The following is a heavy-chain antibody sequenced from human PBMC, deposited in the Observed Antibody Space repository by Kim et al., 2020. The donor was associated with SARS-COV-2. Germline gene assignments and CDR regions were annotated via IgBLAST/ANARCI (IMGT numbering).Heavy chain of an antibody. CDR3: ARDRRTDYDILTGYYLPLFDY. CDR2: ISAYNGNT. CDR1: GYTFTSYG. Sequence: ASVKVSCKASGYTFTSYGISWVRQAPGQGLEWMGWISAYNGNTNYAQKLQGRVTMTTDTSTSTAYMELRSLRSDDTAVYYCARDRRTDYDILTGYYLPLFDYWGQGTLVTVSS. J-gene: IGHJ4*02. D-gene: IGHD3-9*01. V-gene: IGHV1-18*01.